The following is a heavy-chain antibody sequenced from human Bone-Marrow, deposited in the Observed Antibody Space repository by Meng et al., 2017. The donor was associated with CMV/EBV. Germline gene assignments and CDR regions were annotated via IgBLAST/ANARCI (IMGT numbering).Heavy chain of an antibody. V-gene: IGHV3-11*06. Sequence: GESLKISCAASGFTFSDYYMSWIRQAPGKGLEWVSSISSSSSYIYYADSVKGRFTISRDNAKNSLYLQMNSLRAEDTAVYYCAREGCSSTSCYLRGFDAFDIWGQGTMVTFSS. D-gene: IGHD2-2*01. J-gene: IGHJ3*02. CDR3: AREGCSSTSCYLRGFDAFDI. CDR1: GFTFSDYY. CDR2: ISSSSSYI.